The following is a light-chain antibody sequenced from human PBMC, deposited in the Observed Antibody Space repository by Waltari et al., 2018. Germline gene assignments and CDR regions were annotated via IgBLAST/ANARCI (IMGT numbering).Light chain of an antibody. CDR3: QQYYSFPFL. Sequence: ALRITQSPSSVSASTGDRVTLTCRGSQGLSSYLALYQQKPGKDPKLLIYAASALQNGVPSRFSGSGSGTDFTLTISCLQSEDFATYYCQQYYSFPFLFGGGTKVEIK. CDR2: AAS. J-gene: IGKJ4*01. V-gene: IGKV1-8*01. CDR1: QGLSSY.